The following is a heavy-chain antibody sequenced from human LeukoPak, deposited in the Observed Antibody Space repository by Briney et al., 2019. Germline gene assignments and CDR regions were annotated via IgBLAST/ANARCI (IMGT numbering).Heavy chain of an antibody. CDR2: INPNSGGT. CDR1: GYTFTGYY. D-gene: IGHD5-18*01. Sequence: ASVKVSCKASGYTFTGYYMRWVRQAPGQGLEWLGRINPNSGGTNDAQNFQGRVTMTRDTSMNTAYMELSRLRGDDTAVYYCARDRSGYSYGEPLDHWGQGTLVIVSS. V-gene: IGHV1-2*06. J-gene: IGHJ4*02. CDR3: ARDRSGYSYGEPLDH.